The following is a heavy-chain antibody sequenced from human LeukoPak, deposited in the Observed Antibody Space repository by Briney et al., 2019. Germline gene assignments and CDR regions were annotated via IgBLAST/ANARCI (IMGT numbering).Heavy chain of an antibody. J-gene: IGHJ3*02. D-gene: IGHD5-12*01. CDR3: ARGSSAVATGAFDI. CDR2: IYYSGST. CDR1: GGSISSRSYY. V-gene: IGHV4-31*03. Sequence: SETLSLTCTVSGGSISSRSYYWVWTRQHPGKGLEWIGYIYYSGSTYYNPSLKSRVTISVDTSKNQFSLKLSSVTAADTAVYYCARGSSAVATGAFDIWGQGTMVTVSS.